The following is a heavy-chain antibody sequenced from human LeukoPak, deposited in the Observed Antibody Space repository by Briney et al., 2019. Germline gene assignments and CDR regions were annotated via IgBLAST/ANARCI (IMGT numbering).Heavy chain of an antibody. V-gene: IGHV1-46*01. CDR1: GYTFTHYY. J-gene: IGHJ4*02. CDR3: ARDLLYSSSSYLDY. D-gene: IGHD6-6*01. Sequence: GASVRVSCTASGYTFTHYYMHWVRQAPGQGLEWMGIINPNVFSTNYAQKFQGRVTITRDTSTSTVYMDLSSLTSEDTAVYYCARDLLYSSSSYLDYWGQGTLVTVSS. CDR2: INPNVFST.